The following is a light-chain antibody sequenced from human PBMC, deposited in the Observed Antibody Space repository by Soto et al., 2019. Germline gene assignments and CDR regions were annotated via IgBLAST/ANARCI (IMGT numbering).Light chain of an antibody. CDR2: EVN. V-gene: IGLV2-14*01. CDR3: SSYTSSSTLFV. J-gene: IGLJ1*01. CDR1: SSDVGGYNY. Sequence: QSALTQPASVSGSPGQSITISCTGTSSDVGGYNYVSWYQQHPGKAPKLMIYEVNNRPSGISNRFSSSKSGNTASLTISGLQAEDEAAYYCSSYTSSSTLFVFGTGTKLTVL.